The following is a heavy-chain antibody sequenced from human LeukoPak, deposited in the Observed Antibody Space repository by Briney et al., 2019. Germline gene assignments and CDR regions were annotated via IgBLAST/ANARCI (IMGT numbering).Heavy chain of an antibody. CDR2: ISAYNGNT. D-gene: IGHD3-10*01. J-gene: IGHJ4*02. CDR1: GYTFTSYG. V-gene: IGHV1-18*04. CDR3: AREVLTYYYGSGSAYYFDY. Sequence: ASVKVSCKASGYTFTSYGISWLRQAPGQGLEWMGWISAYNGNTNYAQKLQGRVTMTTDTSTSTAYMELRSLRSDDTAVYYCAREVLTYYYGSGSAYYFDYWGQGTLVTVSS.